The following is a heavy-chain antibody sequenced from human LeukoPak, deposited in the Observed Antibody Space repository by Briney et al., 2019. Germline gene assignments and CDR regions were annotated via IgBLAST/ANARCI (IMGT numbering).Heavy chain of an antibody. CDR2: IIPIFGTA. Sequence: ASVKVSCKASGGTFSSYAISWVRQAPGQGLEWMRGIIPIFGTANYAQKFQGRVTITADKSTSTAYMELSSLRSEDTAVYYCARGAYSGSYYGIDYWGQGTLVTVSS. CDR3: ARGAYSGSYYGIDY. V-gene: IGHV1-69*06. D-gene: IGHD1-26*01. CDR1: GGTFSSYA. J-gene: IGHJ4*02.